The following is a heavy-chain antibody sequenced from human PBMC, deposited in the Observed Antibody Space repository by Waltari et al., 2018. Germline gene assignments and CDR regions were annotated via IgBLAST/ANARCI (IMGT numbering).Heavy chain of an antibody. Sequence: EVQLVESGGGLVHPGRSLGLSCAASGFTFDDYAMHWVRRVPGKGLEWVEGINWNSESIGDGASVKGRFTKSRDNARNSLYLQMNSLTTEDTAVYYCLKKNDEVYDRNGLVYDAFDVWGQGTMVTVST. CDR2: INWNSESI. D-gene: IGHD3-22*01. V-gene: IGHV3-9*01. CDR3: LKKNDEVYDRNGLVYDAFDV. J-gene: IGHJ3*01. CDR1: GFTFDDYA.